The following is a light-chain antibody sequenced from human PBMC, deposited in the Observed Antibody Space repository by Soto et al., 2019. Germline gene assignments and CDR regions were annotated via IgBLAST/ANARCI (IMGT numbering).Light chain of an antibody. Sequence: QSVLTQPPSASGSPGQSVTISCTGTSSDVGDYYYVSWYQQHPGKAPKLMIYEVSKRPSGVPDRFSGSKSGNTASLTVSGLQAEDEADYYCSSYAGSNNFVFGTGTKVTVL. V-gene: IGLV2-8*01. CDR1: SSDVGDYYY. J-gene: IGLJ1*01. CDR2: EVS. CDR3: SSYAGSNNFV.